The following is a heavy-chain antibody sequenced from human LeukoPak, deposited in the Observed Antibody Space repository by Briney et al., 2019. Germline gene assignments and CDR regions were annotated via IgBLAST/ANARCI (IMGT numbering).Heavy chain of an antibody. CDR2: VYYSGVT. V-gene: IGHV4-59*12. CDR1: GDSISSYY. Sequence: SETLSLTCTVSGDSISSYYWTWIRQPPGKRLEWIAYVYYSGVTDYNPSLKSRVTMSVDTSKNQFSLELSSVTAADAAVYYCATVSSSSLGAGAFDIWGQGTMVSVSS. CDR3: ATVSSSSLGAGAFDI. D-gene: IGHD6-6*01. J-gene: IGHJ3*02.